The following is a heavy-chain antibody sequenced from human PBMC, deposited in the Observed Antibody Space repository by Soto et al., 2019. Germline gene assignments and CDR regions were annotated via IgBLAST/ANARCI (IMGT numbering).Heavy chain of an antibody. CDR1: GGSFSGYY. CDR3: ARGLASYDFWTGYQVNYYFMDV. CDR2: INHSGSA. J-gene: IGHJ6*04. V-gene: IGHV4-34*02. Sequence: QAHLQQWGAGLLDPSETLSLTCAVYGGSFSGYYWTWVRQPPGKGLEWIGEINHSGSANYSPSLKSRVTISVDTSKSQFSLKLSSVTAADTAVYYCARGLASYDFWTGYQVNYYFMDVWGKGTTVTVSS. D-gene: IGHD3-3*01.